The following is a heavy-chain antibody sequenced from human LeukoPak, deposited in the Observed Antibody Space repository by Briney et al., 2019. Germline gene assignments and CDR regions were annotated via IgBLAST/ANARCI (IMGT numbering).Heavy chain of an antibody. Sequence: GESLKISCKASGYTFSSYWIGWVRQMPGKGLEWMGIIYPGDSDTRYSPSFQGQVTISADKSISTAYLQWSSLKASDTAMYYCARKYYYGSGSWAFDIWGQGTMVTVSS. V-gene: IGHV5-51*01. CDR2: IYPGDSDT. J-gene: IGHJ3*02. CDR1: GYTFSSYW. CDR3: ARKYYYGSGSWAFDI. D-gene: IGHD3-10*01.